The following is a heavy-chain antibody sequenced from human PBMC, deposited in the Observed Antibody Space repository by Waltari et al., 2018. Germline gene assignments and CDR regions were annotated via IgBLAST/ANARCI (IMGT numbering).Heavy chain of an antibody. CDR3: ARDDSYGQFMRFDF. V-gene: IGHV3-53*01. Sequence: EVQLVESGGGLIQPGGSLRLSCEASGLTVSRNYMSWVRQAPGKGLEWLSDIYSGGNTFYADSVKGRFNISIDNSKNTLYLQMNSLRVDDTAVYYCARDDSYGQFMRFDFWGQGTVVTVSS. D-gene: IGHD5-18*01. J-gene: IGHJ4*02. CDR2: IYSGGNT. CDR1: GLTVSRNY.